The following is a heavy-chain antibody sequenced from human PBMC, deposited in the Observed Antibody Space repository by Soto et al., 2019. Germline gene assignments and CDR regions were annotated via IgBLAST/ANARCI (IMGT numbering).Heavy chain of an antibody. CDR2: IYSGGST. CDR1: GFTVSSNY. CDR3: ASTPPGYYYDSSGYPGPKFDY. V-gene: IGHV3-53*01. J-gene: IGHJ4*02. Sequence: GGSLRLSCAASGFTVSSNYMSWVRQAPGKGLEWVSVIYSGGSTYYADSVKGRFTISRDNSKNTLYPQMNSLRAEDTAVYYCASTPPGYYYDSSGYPGPKFDYWGQGTLVTVSS. D-gene: IGHD3-22*01.